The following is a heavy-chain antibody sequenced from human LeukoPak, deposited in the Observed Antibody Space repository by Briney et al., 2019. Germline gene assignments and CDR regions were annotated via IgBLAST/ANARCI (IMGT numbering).Heavy chain of an antibody. J-gene: IGHJ3*02. D-gene: IGHD2-2*02. Sequence: PGASVKVSCKASGGTFSSYAISWVRQAPGQGLEWMGGIIPIFGTANYAQEFQGRVTITTDESTSTAYMELSSLRSEDTAVYYCARGRDIVVVPAAILQVGAFDIWGQGTMVTVSS. CDR2: IIPIFGTA. CDR1: GGTFSSYA. V-gene: IGHV1-69*05. CDR3: ARGRDIVVVPAAILQVGAFDI.